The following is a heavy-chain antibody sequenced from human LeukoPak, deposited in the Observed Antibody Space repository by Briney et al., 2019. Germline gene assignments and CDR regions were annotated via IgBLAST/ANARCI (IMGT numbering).Heavy chain of an antibody. CDR3: ARDQYSSSYNWFDP. J-gene: IGHJ5*02. CDR1: GGPISSYY. V-gene: IGHV4-59*01. CDR2: IYYSGST. D-gene: IGHD6-13*01. Sequence: SETLSLPCTVSGGPISSYYWSWIRQPPGKGLEWIGYIYYSGSTNYNPSLKSRVTISVDTSRNQFSLKLSSVTAADTAVYYCARDQYSSSYNWFDPWGQGTLVTVSS.